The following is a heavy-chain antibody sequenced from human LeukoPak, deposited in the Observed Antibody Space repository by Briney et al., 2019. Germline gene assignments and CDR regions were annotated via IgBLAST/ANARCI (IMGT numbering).Heavy chain of an antibody. CDR1: GGTISSYY. V-gene: IGHV4-59*01. CDR3: ARDRRRDLLHAFDI. D-gene: IGHD1-26*01. Sequence: KSSETLSLTCTVSGGTISSYYWSWIRQPPGKRLEWIAYIDYSGSTNYNPSLKSRVTISVDASKNQFSLKLSSVTAADTAVYYCARDRRRDLLHAFDIWGQGTMVTVSS. CDR2: IDYSGST. J-gene: IGHJ3*02.